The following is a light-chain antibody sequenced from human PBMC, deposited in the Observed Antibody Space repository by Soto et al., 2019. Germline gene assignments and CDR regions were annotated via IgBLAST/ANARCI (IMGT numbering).Light chain of an antibody. CDR1: QSALFNSNNKNY. J-gene: IGKJ4*01. CDR2: WAS. CDR3: HKYFPPPSWP. V-gene: IGKV4-1*01. Sequence: DIVMTQSPDSLAVSLGERATINCKSSQSALFNSNNKNYIAWYQQKPGQPPKLLIYWASTRESGVPDRFSGGGSGKYFPPPLTPLRAEDVPFYYFHKYFPPPSWPFGKGPTVKTK.